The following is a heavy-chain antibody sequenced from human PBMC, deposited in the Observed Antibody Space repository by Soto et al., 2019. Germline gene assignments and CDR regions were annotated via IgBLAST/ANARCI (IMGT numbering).Heavy chain of an antibody. V-gene: IGHV1-69*06. J-gene: IGHJ6*02. CDR3: ARDYFAARPRDYYYGMDV. D-gene: IGHD6-6*01. CDR1: GGTFSSYA. CDR2: IIPIFGTA. Sequence: GSSVKVSCKASGGTFSSYAISWVRQAPGQGLEWMGGIIPIFGTANYAQKFQGRVTITADKSTSTAYMELSSLRSEDTAVYYCARDYFAARPRDYYYGMDVWGHGTTVTVPS.